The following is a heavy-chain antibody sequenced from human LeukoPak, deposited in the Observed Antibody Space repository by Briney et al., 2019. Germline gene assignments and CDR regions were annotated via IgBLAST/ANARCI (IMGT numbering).Heavy chain of an antibody. CDR2: IYYSGST. D-gene: IGHD3-22*01. Sequence: PSQTLSLTCTVSGGSISSGDYYWSWIRQPPGKGLEWIGYIYYSGSTYYNPSLKSRVTMSVDTSKNQFSLKLSSVTAADTAVYYCARVVGSRYYDSSGYLDYWGQGTLVTVSS. V-gene: IGHV4-30-4*01. CDR3: ARVVGSRYYDSSGYLDY. J-gene: IGHJ4*02. CDR1: GGSISSGDYY.